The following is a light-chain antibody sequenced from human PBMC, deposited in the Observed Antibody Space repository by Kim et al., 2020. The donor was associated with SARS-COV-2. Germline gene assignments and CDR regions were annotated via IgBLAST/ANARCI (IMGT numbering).Light chain of an antibody. Sequence: APGKTAGMTCGGENIGSKSVYWYQQKPGQAPVLVLYYDSDRPSGIPERFSGSNSGNTAALTISRVEAGDEADYYCQVWDSSSDHVVFGGGTKLTVL. J-gene: IGLJ3*02. CDR3: QVWDSSSDHVV. CDR1: NIGSKS. V-gene: IGLV3-21*04. CDR2: YDS.